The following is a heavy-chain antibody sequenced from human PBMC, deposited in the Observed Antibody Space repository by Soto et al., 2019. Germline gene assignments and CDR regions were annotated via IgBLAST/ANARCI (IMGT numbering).Heavy chain of an antibody. CDR2: INNSGST. D-gene: IGHD2-21*02. CDR3: ARVVVTAIQNWFDP. CDR1: GGSFSGYY. Sequence: QVQLQQWGAGLLKPSETLSLTCAVYGGSFSGYYWSWIRQPPGKGLEWIGEINNSGSTNYNPSLKSRVTISVDTSKNQFSLKLSSVTAADTAVYYCARVVVTAIQNWFDPWGQGTLVTVSS. J-gene: IGHJ5*02. V-gene: IGHV4-34*01.